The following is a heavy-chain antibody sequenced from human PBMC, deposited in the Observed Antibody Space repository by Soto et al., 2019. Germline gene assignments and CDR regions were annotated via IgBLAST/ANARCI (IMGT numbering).Heavy chain of an antibody. V-gene: IGHV3-13*01. CDR2: IGTAGDT. CDR3: ARGELPDRWFDP. D-gene: IGHD2-15*01. J-gene: IGHJ5*02. CDR1: GFTFSSYD. Sequence: GSLRLSCAASGFTFSSYDMHWVRQATGKGLEWVSAIGTAGDTYYPGSVKGRFTISRENAKNSLYLQMNSLRAEDTAVYYCARGELPDRWFDPCGQESLVTVSA.